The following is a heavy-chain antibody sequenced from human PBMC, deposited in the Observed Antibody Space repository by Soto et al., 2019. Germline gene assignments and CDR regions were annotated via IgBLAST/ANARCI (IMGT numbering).Heavy chain of an antibody. CDR3: ARVVPRYYYYYGMDV. V-gene: IGHV4-39*07. J-gene: IGHJ6*02. Sequence: AETLSLTCTVSGGSISSRSYYWGWIRQPPGKGLEWIGSIYYSGSTNYNPSLNSRVTISVDTSKNQFSLKLSSVTAADTAVYYCARVVPRYYYYYGMDVWGQGTTVTVSS. CDR2: IYYSGST. CDR1: GGSISSRSYY. D-gene: IGHD6-13*01.